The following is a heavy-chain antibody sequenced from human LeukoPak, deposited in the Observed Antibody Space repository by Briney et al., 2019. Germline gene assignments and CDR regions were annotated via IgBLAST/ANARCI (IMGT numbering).Heavy chain of an antibody. D-gene: IGHD3-10*01. J-gene: IGHJ4*02. Sequence: GASVKVSCKASGGTFSSYAISWVRQAPGQGLEWMGRIIPILGIANYAQKFQGRVTITADKSTSTAYMELSSLRPEDTAVYYCAREGMVQGVIYYWGQGTLVTVSS. V-gene: IGHV1-69*04. CDR2: IIPILGIA. CDR3: AREGMVQGVIYY. CDR1: GGTFSSYA.